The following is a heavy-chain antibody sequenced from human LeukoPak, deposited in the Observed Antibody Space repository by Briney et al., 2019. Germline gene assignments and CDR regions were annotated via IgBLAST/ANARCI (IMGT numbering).Heavy chain of an antibody. V-gene: IGHV4-39*07. CDR2: IYYSGST. D-gene: IGHD3-3*01. J-gene: IGHJ4*02. CDR3: ARDVHDFWSGYYDY. Sequence: SETLSLTCIVSGGSISSSSYYWGWIRQPPGKGLEWIGSIYYSGSTYYNPSLKSRVTISVDTSKNQFSLKLSSVTAADTGVYYCARDVHDFWSGYYDYWGQGTLVIVSS. CDR1: GGSISSSSYY.